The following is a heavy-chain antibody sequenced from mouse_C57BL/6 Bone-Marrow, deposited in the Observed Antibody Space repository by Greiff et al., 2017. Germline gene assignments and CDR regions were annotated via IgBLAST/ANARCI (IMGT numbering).Heavy chain of an antibody. CDR3: ARPNYYYGSSYLDY. CDR2: ISSCGSYT. V-gene: IGHV5-6*02. D-gene: IGHD1-1*01. CDR1: GFTFSSYG. Sequence: DVMLVESGGDLVKPGGSLKLSCAASGFTFSSYGMSWVRQTPDKRLEWVATISSCGSYTYYPDSVKGRFTFSRDNAKNTLYLQMSSLKSEETAMYYCARPNYYYGSSYLDYWGQGTTLTVSS. J-gene: IGHJ2*01.